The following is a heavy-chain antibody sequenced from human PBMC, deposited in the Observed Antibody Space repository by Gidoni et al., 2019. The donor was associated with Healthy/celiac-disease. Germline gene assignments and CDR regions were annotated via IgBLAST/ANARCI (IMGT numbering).Heavy chain of an antibody. D-gene: IGHD1-26*01. Sequence: QVQLQESGPGLVKPSETLSLTCPVSGGSLSSYSWSWIRQPPGKGLEWIGYIYYSGSTNYNPSLKSRVTISVDTSKNQFSLKLSSVTAADTAVYYCARQRDYSGSNGGWFDPWGQGTLVTVSS. CDR2: IYYSGST. CDR3: ARQRDYSGSNGGWFDP. V-gene: IGHV4-59*08. CDR1: GGSLSSYS. J-gene: IGHJ5*02.